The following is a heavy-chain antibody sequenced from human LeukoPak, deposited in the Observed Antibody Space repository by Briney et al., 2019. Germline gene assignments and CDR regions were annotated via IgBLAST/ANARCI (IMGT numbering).Heavy chain of an antibody. CDR1: GYTFTCYY. J-gene: IGHJ4*02. D-gene: IGHD6-13*01. Sequence: ASVKVSCKASGYTFTCYYMHWVRQAPGQGLEWRGWINPNSGGTNYAQKFQGRVTMTRDTSISTAYMELSRLRSDDTAVYYCARDNVPYSSSWFFDYWGQGTLVTVSS. CDR3: ARDNVPYSSSWFFDY. CDR2: INPNSGGT. V-gene: IGHV1-2*02.